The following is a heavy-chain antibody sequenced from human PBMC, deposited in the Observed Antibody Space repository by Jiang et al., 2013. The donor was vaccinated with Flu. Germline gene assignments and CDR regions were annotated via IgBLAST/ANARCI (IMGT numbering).Heavy chain of an antibody. Sequence: ETLSLTCTVSGGSISSYYWSWIRQPPGKGLEWIGYIYYSGSTNYNPSLKSRVTISVDTSKNQFSLKLSSVTAADTAVYYCASFPKEAPTHWYFDLWGRGTLVTVSS. CDR1: GGSISSYY. CDR3: ASFPKEAPTHWYFDL. CDR2: IYYSGST. V-gene: IGHV4-59*01. J-gene: IGHJ2*01.